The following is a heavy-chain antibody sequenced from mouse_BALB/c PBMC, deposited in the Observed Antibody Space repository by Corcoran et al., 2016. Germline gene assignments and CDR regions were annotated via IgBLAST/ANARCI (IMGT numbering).Heavy chain of an antibody. CDR3: ARAGFYYYGSSYGFAY. V-gene: IGHV9-3*02. J-gene: IGHJ3*01. CDR2: INTNTGEP. D-gene: IGHD1-1*01. CDR1: GYTFTNYG. Sequence: QIQLVQSGPERKKPGETGKISCKASGYTFTNYGKKWGKQGPGKGLKWMGWINTNTGEPTYAEEFKGRFAFSLETSASTAYLQINNLKNEDTATYFCARAGFYYYGSSYGFAYWGQGTLVTVSA.